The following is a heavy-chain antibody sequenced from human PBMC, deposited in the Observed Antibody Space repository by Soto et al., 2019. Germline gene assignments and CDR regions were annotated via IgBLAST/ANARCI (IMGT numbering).Heavy chain of an antibody. CDR3: ARHLVASFDY. V-gene: IGHV4-59*08. CDR1: GCSISSYY. Sequence: SETLSLTCTVSGCSISSYYWSWIRQPPGKGLEWIGYIYYSGSTNYNPSLKSRVTISVDTSKNQFSLKLSSVTAADTAVYYCARHLVASFDYWGQGTLVTVSS. CDR2: IYYSGST. J-gene: IGHJ4*02.